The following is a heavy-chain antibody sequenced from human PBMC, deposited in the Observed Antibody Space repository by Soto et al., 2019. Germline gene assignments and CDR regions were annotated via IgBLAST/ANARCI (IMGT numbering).Heavy chain of an antibody. CDR2: ISGYNGNT. J-gene: IGHJ4*02. CDR1: GYTFTSYG. Sequence: GASVKVSCKASGYTFTSYGISWVRQAPGQGLEWMGWISGYNGNTNYAQKLQGRVTMTTDTSTSTAYMELRSLRSDDTAVYYCARGYDFWSGYLNFDYWGQGTLVTVSS. CDR3: ARGYDFWSGYLNFDY. V-gene: IGHV1-18*01. D-gene: IGHD3-3*01.